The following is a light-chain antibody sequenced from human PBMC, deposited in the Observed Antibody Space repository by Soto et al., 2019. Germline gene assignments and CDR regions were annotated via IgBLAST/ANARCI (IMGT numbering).Light chain of an antibody. CDR3: QSYDVSLSGWV. J-gene: IGLJ3*02. V-gene: IGLV1-40*01. CDR1: SSSIGAGYD. Sequence: QSVLTQPPSVSGAPGQRVTISCTGSSSSIGAGYDVHWYQQLPGTAPKLVIYENMRRPSGVPDRFFGSKSATSASLAITGLQAEDEADYYCQSYDVSLSGWVFGGGTQLTVL. CDR2: ENM.